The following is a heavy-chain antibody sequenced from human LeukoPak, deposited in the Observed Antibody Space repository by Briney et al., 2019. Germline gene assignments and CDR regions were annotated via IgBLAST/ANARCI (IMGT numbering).Heavy chain of an antibody. CDR2: IQSEGGGGTT. CDR1: GFTFSTYY. D-gene: IGHD2-15*01. CDR3: ARDVGGRTPCRF. V-gene: IGHV3-49*04. Sequence: PGGSLRLLCAACGFTFSTYYVNWVRQAPGKGLEWVGYIQSEGGGGTTRYAAAVVGRFIISRDDSKSVAFLQMNSLKIDDTGVYYCARDVGGRTPCRFWGQGTMVAVSS. J-gene: IGHJ4*02.